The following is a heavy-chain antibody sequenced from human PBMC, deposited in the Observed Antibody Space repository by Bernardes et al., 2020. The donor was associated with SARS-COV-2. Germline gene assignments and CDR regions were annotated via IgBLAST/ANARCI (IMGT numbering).Heavy chain of an antibody. Sequence: SMTVSCNSSGYPFTSYGISWVRQSPGQGLEWMGWISADNGNTNYAQKFQGRVTMTTDTSTSTGYMELRSLRSDDTAVYYCATVVGYSYGGGWFDPWGQGTLVTVSS. CDR2: ISADNGNT. D-gene: IGHD5-18*01. CDR1: GYPFTSYG. V-gene: IGHV1-18*01. CDR3: ATVVGYSYGGGWFDP. J-gene: IGHJ5*02.